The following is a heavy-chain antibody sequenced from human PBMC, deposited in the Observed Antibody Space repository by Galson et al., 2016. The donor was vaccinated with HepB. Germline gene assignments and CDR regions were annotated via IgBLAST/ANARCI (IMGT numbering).Heavy chain of an antibody. CDR3: ARMRYSSGWLDGFDI. J-gene: IGHJ3*02. D-gene: IGHD6-19*01. Sequence: SLRLSCAASGLTFRSYAMHWVRQAPGKGLEWVSSISSGSAYRYYADSVKGRFTISRDNAKKSLYLQMNSLRAEDTAVYYCARMRYSSGWLDGFDIWGQGTMVTVSS. V-gene: IGHV3-21*01. CDR2: ISSGSAYR. CDR1: GLTFRSYA.